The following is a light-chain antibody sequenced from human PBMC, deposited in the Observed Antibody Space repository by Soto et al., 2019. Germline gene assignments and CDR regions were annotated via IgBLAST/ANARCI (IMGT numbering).Light chain of an antibody. CDR2: WAS. CDR3: QQYDRRLT. J-gene: IGKJ4*01. V-gene: IGKV4-1*01. CDR1: QSVLYTSNNKNY. Sequence: DIVMTQSPDSLAVSPGERATINCKSSQSVLYTSNNKNYLAWYQQKPAQPPKLLIYWASTRESGVPDRSSGSGSGTDFTLTISSLQAEDVAVYYCQQYDRRLTFGGGTKVEIK.